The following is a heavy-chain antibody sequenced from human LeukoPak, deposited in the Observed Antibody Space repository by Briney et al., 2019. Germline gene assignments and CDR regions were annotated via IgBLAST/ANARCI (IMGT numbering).Heavy chain of an antibody. CDR1: GYTFTSND. J-gene: IGHJ5*02. CDR3: ARIPQRVPHNWFDP. V-gene: IGHV1-8*01. CDR2: MNPHSGSA. D-gene: IGHD1-1*01. Sequence: ASVKVSCKASGYTFTSNDINWVRQATGQGLEWMGWMNPHSGSAGYAQKLQGRVTMTWDTSISTAYMELSSLTSDDTAVYYCARIPQRVPHNWFDPWGQGTLVTVSS.